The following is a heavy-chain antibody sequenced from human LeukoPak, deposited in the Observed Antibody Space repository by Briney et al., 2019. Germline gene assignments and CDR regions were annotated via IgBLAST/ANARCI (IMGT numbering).Heavy chain of an antibody. D-gene: IGHD6-6*01. CDR2: INSGGTPI. J-gene: IGHJ4*02. V-gene: IGHV3-48*03. CDR3: ARDRGAYRSWFDY. Sequence: GGSLRLSCAASGFIFSNYEMNWVRQAPGKGLEWISYINSGGTPIYYADSVKGRFTISRDNAKNSLYLQMNSLRAEDTAVYYCARDRGAYRSWFDYWGQGTLVTVSS. CDR1: GFIFSNYE.